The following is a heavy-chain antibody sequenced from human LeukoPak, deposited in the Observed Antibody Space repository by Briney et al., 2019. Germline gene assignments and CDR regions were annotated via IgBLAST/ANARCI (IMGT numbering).Heavy chain of an antibody. J-gene: IGHJ6*02. CDR3: ASSCGGDCYTPLLWYGMDV. CDR1: GYTFTING. Sequence: GASGKVCCKAAGYTFTINGISWVRQAPGQGLEWMGWISAYNGNTNNAQKLQGRVTITTDTSTSTAYMELRRLRSDDTAVYYCASSCGGDCYTPLLWYGMDVWGQGTTVTVSS. CDR2: ISAYNGNT. D-gene: IGHD2-21*02. V-gene: IGHV1-18*01.